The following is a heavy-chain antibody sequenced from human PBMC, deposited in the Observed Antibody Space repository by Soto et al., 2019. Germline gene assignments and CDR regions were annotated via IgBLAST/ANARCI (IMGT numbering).Heavy chain of an antibody. V-gene: IGHV1-18*01. D-gene: IGHD3-10*01. J-gene: IGHJ6*02. CDR3: ARDQNGGSGSYVGGSDYYYYYGMDV. Sequence: QVQLVQSGAEVKKPGASVKVSCKASGYTFTSYGISWVRQAPGQGLEWTGWISAYNGNTNYAQKLQGRVTMTTDTSTSTAYMELRSLRSDDTAVYYCARDQNGGSGSYVGGSDYYYYYGMDVWGQGTTVTVSS. CDR1: GYTFTSYG. CDR2: ISAYNGNT.